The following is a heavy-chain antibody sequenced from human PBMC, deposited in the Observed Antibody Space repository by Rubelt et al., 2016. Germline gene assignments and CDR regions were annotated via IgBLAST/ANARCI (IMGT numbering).Heavy chain of an antibody. CDR2: ITTKSYGVTT. J-gene: IGHJ4*02. CDR1: GFTFGDYA. CDR3: SRGRSSSWYYFDC. Sequence: EVQLVESGGGLVQPGWSLRLSCTASGFTFGDYAMSWFRQAPGKGLEWVGLITTKSYGVTTEYAASVKGRFTLSRDDSKSIAFLQMNSLKTEDTAVYYCSRGRSSSWYYFDCWGQGTLVTVSS. V-gene: IGHV3-49*03. D-gene: IGHD6-13*01.